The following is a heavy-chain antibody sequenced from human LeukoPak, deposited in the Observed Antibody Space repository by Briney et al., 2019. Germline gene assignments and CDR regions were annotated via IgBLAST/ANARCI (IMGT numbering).Heavy chain of an antibody. J-gene: IGHJ4*02. D-gene: IGHD1-26*01. CDR1: GFTVSDKY. CDR2: IYTGGST. CDR3: AKMRELRLRPPDY. V-gene: IGHV3-53*01. Sequence: GGSLRLSCAASGFTVSDKYMSWVRQAPGMGLEWVSVIYTGGSTYHADSVKGRFTISRDNSKNTLYLQMNSLRAEDTAVYYCAKMRELRLRPPDYWGQGTLVTVSS.